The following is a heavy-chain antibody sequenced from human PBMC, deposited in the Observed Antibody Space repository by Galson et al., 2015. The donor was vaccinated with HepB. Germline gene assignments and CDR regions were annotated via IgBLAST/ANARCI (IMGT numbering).Heavy chain of an antibody. CDR3: AHSRWVTVTIDY. CDR2: ISSDGSSI. CDR1: GFTFSSYR. D-gene: IGHD4-11*01. J-gene: IGHJ4*02. V-gene: IGHV3-74*01. Sequence: SLRLSCAASGFTFSSYRMHWVRQAPGKGPVWVSRISSDGSSISYADSVKGRFTTSRDNAKNTLYLQMNSLRAEDTATYYCAHSRWVTVTIDYWGQGTLVTVSS.